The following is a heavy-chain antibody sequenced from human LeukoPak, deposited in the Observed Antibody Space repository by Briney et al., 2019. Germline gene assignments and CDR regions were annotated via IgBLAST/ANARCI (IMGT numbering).Heavy chain of an antibody. Sequence: PGGSLRLSCAASGFTFSSYAMHWVRQAPGKGLEWVAVISYDGSNKYYADSVKGRFTISRDNSKNTLYLQMNSLRAEDTAVYYCASSGYSYNGPIDYWGQGTLVTVSS. CDR1: GFTFSSYA. CDR2: ISYDGSNK. D-gene: IGHD5-18*01. CDR3: ASSGYSYNGPIDY. V-gene: IGHV3-30*04. J-gene: IGHJ4*02.